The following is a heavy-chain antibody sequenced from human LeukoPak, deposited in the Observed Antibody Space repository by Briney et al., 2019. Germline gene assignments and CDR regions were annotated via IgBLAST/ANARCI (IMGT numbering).Heavy chain of an antibody. CDR2: ISSSSPTM. D-gene: IGHD3-10*01. Sequence: LGGSLRLSCAASGFTFSDYYMSWIRQAPGKGLEWVSYISSSSPTMYYADSVKGRFSISRDNAKNSLYLQMNSLRAEDTAMYYCAREYTSGSYYIDYWGQGTLVTVSS. V-gene: IGHV3-11*01. J-gene: IGHJ4*02. CDR1: GFTFSDYY. CDR3: AREYTSGSYYIDY.